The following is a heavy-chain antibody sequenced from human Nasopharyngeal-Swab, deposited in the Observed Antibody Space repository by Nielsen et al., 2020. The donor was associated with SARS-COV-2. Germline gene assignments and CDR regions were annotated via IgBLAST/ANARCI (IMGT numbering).Heavy chain of an antibody. Sequence: GESLKISCAASGFTFSSYAMHLVRQAPGKGLEWVAGISYDGSNKYYADSVKGRFTISRDNSKNTLYLQMNSLRAEDTAVYYCARGLGGSYLAGFDYWGQGTLVTVSS. D-gene: IGHD1-26*01. J-gene: IGHJ4*02. CDR3: ARGLGGSYLAGFDY. CDR2: ISYDGSNK. V-gene: IGHV3-30-3*01. CDR1: GFTFSSYA.